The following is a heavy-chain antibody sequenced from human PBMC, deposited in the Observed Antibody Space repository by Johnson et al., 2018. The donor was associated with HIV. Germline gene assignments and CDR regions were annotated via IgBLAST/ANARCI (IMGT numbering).Heavy chain of an antibody. V-gene: IGHV3-11*01. J-gene: IGHJ3*02. CDR1: GFTFSDYY. CDR3: AKVTPYSSSSSAFDI. D-gene: IGHD6-6*01. Sequence: QVQLVESGGGLVQPGGSLRLSCAASGFTFSDYYMSWIRQAPGKGLEWVSYISSRGSTIYYAASVTGRFPISRDNAKNSLYLQMNSLRAEDTALYYCAKVTPYSSSSSAFDIWGQGTMVTVSS. CDR2: ISSRGSTI.